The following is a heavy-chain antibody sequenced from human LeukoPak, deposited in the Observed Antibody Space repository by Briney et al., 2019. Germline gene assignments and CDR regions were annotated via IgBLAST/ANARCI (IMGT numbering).Heavy chain of an antibody. CDR1: GFTFDDYA. J-gene: IGHJ4*02. CDR2: ISWNSGSI. D-gene: IGHD6-19*01. V-gene: IGHV3-9*01. CDR3: AKDRVAVAGRGFDY. Sequence: GGSLRLSCAASGFTFDDYAMHWVRQAPGKGLEWVSGISWNSGSIGYADSVKGRFTISKDNAKNSLYLQMNSLRAEDTALYYCAKDRVAVAGRGFDYWGQGTLVTVSS.